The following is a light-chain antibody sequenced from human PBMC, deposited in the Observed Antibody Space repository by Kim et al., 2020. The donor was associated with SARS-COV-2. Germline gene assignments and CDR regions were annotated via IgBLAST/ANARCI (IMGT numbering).Light chain of an antibody. CDR2: RNN. CDR1: DNNSGNEG. Sequence: RQTATPTCTGNDNNSGNEGAAWLQQHQGHPPRLVSYRNNNRPSGISGRLSASKSGNTASLTITGLQAEDEADYYCSAWDSSLSAWVFGGGTQLTVL. V-gene: IGLV10-54*01. J-gene: IGLJ3*02. CDR3: SAWDSSLSAWV.